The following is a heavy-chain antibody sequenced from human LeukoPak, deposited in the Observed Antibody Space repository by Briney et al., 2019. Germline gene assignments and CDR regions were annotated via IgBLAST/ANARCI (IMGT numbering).Heavy chain of an antibody. CDR2: IYHSGST. D-gene: IGHD4-11*01. J-gene: IGHJ6*03. V-gene: IGHV4-30-2*01. CDR3: ARGEDSNSYYMDV. CDR1: GGSISSGGYY. Sequence: SETLSLTCTVSGGSISSGGYYWSWIRQPPGKGLEWIGYIYHSGSTYYNPSLKSRVTISVDRSKNQFSLKLSSVTAADTAVYYCARGEDSNSYYMDVWGKGTTVTVSS.